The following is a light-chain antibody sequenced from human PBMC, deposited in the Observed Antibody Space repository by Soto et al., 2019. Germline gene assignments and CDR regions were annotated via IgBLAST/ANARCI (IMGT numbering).Light chain of an antibody. V-gene: IGKV3-20*01. CDR2: DAS. CDR1: QSVSSY. CDR3: HQYGSSPWT. J-gene: IGKJ1*01. Sequence: EILLTQSPGTLSLSPGERATLSCRASQSVSSYLAWYQQKPGQAPRLLIYDASNRATGIPARFSASGSGTDFTLTISRLEPEDFAVYYCHQYGSSPWTFGQGTKVDI.